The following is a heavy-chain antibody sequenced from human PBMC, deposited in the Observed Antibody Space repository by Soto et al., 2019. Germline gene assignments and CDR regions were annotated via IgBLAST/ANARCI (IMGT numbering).Heavy chain of an antibody. CDR3: ARRRYYGSGIYVDDAFDI. Sequence: EVQLVQSGAEVKKPGESLKIPCKGSGYSFTSYWIGWVRQMPGNGLELMGVIYPGDSDTRYSPSFQGQVTISADKSIITAYLQWSSLKASDTAMYYCARRRYYGSGIYVDDAFDIWGQGTMVTVSS. V-gene: IGHV5-51*03. CDR1: GYSFTSYW. J-gene: IGHJ3*02. D-gene: IGHD3-10*01. CDR2: IYPGDSDT.